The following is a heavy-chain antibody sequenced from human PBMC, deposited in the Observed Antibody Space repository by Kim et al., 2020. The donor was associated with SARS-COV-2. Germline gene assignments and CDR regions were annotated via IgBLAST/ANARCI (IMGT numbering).Heavy chain of an antibody. CDR3: ARGFVRDGFDV. Sequence: GGSLRLSCAVSGFTFNNYWINWVRHAPGKGLVWVSRISSDGSITNYADSVKGRFTMSRDNAKNTLYLQMNSLRAEDTAVYYCARGFVRDGFDVWGQGTTVTVSS. D-gene: IGHD3-10*01. CDR1: GFTFNNYW. CDR2: ISSDGSIT. V-gene: IGHV3-74*01. J-gene: IGHJ6*02.